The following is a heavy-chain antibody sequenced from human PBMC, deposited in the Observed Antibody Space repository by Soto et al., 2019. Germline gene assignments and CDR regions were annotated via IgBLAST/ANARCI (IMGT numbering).Heavy chain of an antibody. J-gene: IGHJ6*02. D-gene: IGHD2-21*01. CDR1: GYRFVDDY. CDR2: INPRGGDS. V-gene: IGHV1-46*01. CDR3: ARVHCGGDCRPGEWFYYYGMDV. Sequence: QGQLVQSGAEMKTPGASVEVSCKASGYRFVDDYIHWVRQAPGQGLEWMGIINPRGGDSRYAQKFQGRVTMTMDTSTSTVYMDLRSLTSEDTAVYYCARVHCGGDCRPGEWFYYYGMDVWGQGTTVTVSS.